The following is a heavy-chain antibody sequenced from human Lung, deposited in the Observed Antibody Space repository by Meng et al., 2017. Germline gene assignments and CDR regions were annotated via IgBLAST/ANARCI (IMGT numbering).Heavy chain of an antibody. CDR3: ARYVFDSSSLYSNWFDP. D-gene: IGHD3-22*01. Sequence: QVQLQESGPGLVKPSQTLSLTCTGSGGSISSGTYYWGWIRQLPGKGLEWIAYIHYSGSTYYSPSLKSRVTISVDTSKSQLSLKLSSMTAADTAVYYCARYVFDSSSLYSNWFDPWGQGTLVTVSS. V-gene: IGHV4-31*03. CDR2: IHYSGST. J-gene: IGHJ5*02. CDR1: GGSISSGTYY.